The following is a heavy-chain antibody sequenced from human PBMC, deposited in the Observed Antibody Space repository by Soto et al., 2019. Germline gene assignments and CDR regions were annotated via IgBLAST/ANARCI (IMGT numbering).Heavy chain of an antibody. Sequence: GGSLRLSCAASGFTFSSYGMHWVRQVPGKGLEWVAIISYDGSNTYYADSVKGRFTISRDNSKNTLYLQMNSLRAEDTSVYYCARSLTITTGYSIRWYWFDPLGEGT. CDR2: ISYDGSNT. V-gene: IGHV3-30*03. D-gene: IGHD6-13*01. J-gene: IGHJ5*02. CDR3: ARSLTITTGYSIRWYWFDP. CDR1: GFTFSSYG.